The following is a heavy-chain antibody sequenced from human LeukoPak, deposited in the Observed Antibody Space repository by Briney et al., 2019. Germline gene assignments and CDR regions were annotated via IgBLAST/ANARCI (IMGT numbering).Heavy chain of an antibody. CDR3: AGAPNYYYMDV. Sequence: PGGSLRLSCAASGFTFSSYAMSWVRQAPGKGLEWVANIKQDGSEINYVDSVKGRFTISRDNAKNSLYLQMNSLRAEDTAVYYCAGAPNYYYMDVWGKGTTVTVSS. CDR2: IKQDGSEI. V-gene: IGHV3-7*01. J-gene: IGHJ6*03. CDR1: GFTFSSYA.